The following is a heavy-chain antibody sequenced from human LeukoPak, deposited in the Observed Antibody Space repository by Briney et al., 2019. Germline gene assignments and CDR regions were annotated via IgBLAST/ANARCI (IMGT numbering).Heavy chain of an antibody. J-gene: IGHJ4*02. D-gene: IGHD2-15*01. V-gene: IGHV1-3*01. CDR3: AREGYCSGGSCFGAFGY. Sequence: ASVKVSCKASGYTFTSYAMHWVRQAPGQRLEWMGWINAGNGNTKYSQKFQGRVTITRDTSASTAYMELSSLRSEDTAVYYCAREGYCSGGSCFGAFGYWGQGTLVTVSS. CDR2: INAGNGNT. CDR1: GYTFTSYA.